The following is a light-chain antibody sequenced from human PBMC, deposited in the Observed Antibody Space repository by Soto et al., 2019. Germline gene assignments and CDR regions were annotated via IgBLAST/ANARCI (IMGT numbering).Light chain of an antibody. J-gene: IGKJ2*01. V-gene: IGKV3D-15*01. Sequence: EIVMTQSPATLSVSPGERATLSCSASQSVSSSLAWYQHKPGQAPRLLIYGASIRATGIPARFSGSGSGTEFTLTISSLQSEDFAAYYCQQYSNRYTFGQGTKLEIK. CDR1: QSVSSS. CDR3: QQYSNRYT. CDR2: GAS.